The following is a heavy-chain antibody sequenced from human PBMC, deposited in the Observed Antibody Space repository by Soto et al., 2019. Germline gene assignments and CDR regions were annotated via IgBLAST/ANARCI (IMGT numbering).Heavy chain of an antibody. Sequence: QVHLQESGPDLVRPSETLSLTCSFFGGSISSDNWWSWVRQTPGKGLEWIGEIYHSGNTNYNPSLKSRVTRSVYKSKNQFSLKVTSVTAADTALYYCARRSASSKLRGVVINWGQGTLVTVSS. CDR2: IYHSGNT. CDR1: GGSISSDNW. J-gene: IGHJ4*02. CDR3: ARRSASSKLRGVVIN. D-gene: IGHD3-10*01. V-gene: IGHV4-4*02.